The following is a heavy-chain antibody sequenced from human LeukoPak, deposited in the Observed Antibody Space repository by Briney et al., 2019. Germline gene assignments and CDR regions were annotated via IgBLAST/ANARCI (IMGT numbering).Heavy chain of an antibody. CDR3: AKDYYDFWSGYYPDY. CDR2: IRYEGSNK. V-gene: IGHV3-30*02. D-gene: IGHD3-3*01. J-gene: IGHJ4*02. Sequence: GGSLRLSCAASGFTFSSYGMHWVREAPGKGLEWVAFIRYEGSNKYYADSVKGGFTLSRDNSKNTLYLQMNSLRAEDTAVYYCAKDYYDFWSGYYPDYWGQGTLVTVSS. CDR1: GFTFSSYG.